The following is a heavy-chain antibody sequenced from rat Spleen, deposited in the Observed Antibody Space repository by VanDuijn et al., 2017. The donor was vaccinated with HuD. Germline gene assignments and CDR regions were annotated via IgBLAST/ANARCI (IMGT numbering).Heavy chain of an antibody. D-gene: IGHD5-1*01. Sequence: VQLQESGPGLVQPSETLSLTCTVSGFSLTNYSVHWVRQPPGKGLEWMGVMWRSGSTEYNSAFKSRLSISRDTSKSQVFLKMNSLQTEDTAMYFCARLTGSWFAYWGQGTLVTVSS. V-gene: IGHV2-45*01. CDR2: MWRSGST. CDR3: ARLTGSWFAY. CDR1: GFSLTNYS. J-gene: IGHJ3*01.